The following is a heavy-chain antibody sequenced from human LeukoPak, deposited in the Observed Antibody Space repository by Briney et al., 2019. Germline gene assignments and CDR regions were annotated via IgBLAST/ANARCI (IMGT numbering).Heavy chain of an antibody. J-gene: IGHJ5*02. CDR3: ARVFTRDFTEQTYNWFDP. V-gene: IGHV3-21*04. D-gene: IGHD3-9*01. CDR2: ISGSGGST. CDR1: GFTFSSYW. Sequence: GGSLRLSCAASGFTFSSYWMNWVRQAPGKGLEWVSAISGSGGSTYYADSVKGRFTISRDNARNSLYLHMNSLRVEDTAVYYCARVFTRDFTEQTYNWFDPWGQGTLVTVSS.